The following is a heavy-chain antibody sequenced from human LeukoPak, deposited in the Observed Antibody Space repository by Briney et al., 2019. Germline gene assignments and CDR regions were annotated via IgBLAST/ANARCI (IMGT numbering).Heavy chain of an antibody. J-gene: IGHJ4*02. CDR1: GFTFSNW. CDR2: INSDGSSP. Sequence: GGSLRLSCAASGFTFSNWMHWVRQAPGKGLVWVSRINSDGSSPSYADSVKGRFTISRDNAKNTLYLQMNGLRAEDTAVYYCARGWNDALDYWGQGTLVTVSS. CDR3: ARGWNDALDY. D-gene: IGHD1-1*01. V-gene: IGHV3-74*01.